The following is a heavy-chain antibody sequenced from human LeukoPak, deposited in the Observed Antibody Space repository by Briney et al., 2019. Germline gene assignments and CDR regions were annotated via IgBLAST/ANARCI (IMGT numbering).Heavy chain of an antibody. CDR3: AKDYYDSSGYRRQYFQH. V-gene: IGHV3-23*01. D-gene: IGHD3-22*01. CDR2: ISGSGGST. J-gene: IGHJ1*01. CDR1: GFTFSSYA. Sequence: GGFLRLSCAASGFTFSSYAMSWVRQAPGKGLEWVSAISGSGGSTYYADSVKGRFTISRDNSKNTLYLQMNSLRVEDTAVYYCAKDYYDSSGYRRQYFQHWGQGTLVTVSS.